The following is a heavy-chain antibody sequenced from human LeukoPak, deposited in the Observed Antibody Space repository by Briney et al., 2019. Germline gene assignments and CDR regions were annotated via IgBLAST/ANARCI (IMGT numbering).Heavy chain of an antibody. V-gene: IGHV4-59*01. CDR3: ARGGSGYPLDY. CDR1: SGSISSYY. CDR2: IYYTGVT. J-gene: IGHJ4*02. Sequence: SETLPLTCAVSSGSISSYYWSWVRQPPGKGLEWIGYIYYTGVTNYNPSLKRRLTISLDTAMKQFSLHLRSVTAADTAMYYCARGGSGYPLDYWGQGTLVTVSS. D-gene: IGHD3-22*01.